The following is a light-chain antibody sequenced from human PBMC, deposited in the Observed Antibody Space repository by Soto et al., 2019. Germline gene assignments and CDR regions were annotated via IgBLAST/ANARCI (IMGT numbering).Light chain of an antibody. CDR1: QSVDNW. Sequence: DIQVTQSPSALSASVGDRDTITCRASQSVDNWLAWYQRRPGKAPKLLIYVASTLEVGVPSRFSGSASGTEFTLTICSLQPDDSATYYCQQYKTYSPTFGQGTKV. CDR2: VAS. CDR3: QQYKTYSPT. J-gene: IGKJ1*01. V-gene: IGKV1-5*03.